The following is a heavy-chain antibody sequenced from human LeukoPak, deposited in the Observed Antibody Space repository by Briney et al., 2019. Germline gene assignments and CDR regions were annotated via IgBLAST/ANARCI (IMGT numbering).Heavy chain of an antibody. CDR1: GYTFTGYY. Sequence: SVKVSCKASGYTFTGYYMHWVRQAPGQGLEWMGGIIPIFGTANYAQKFQGRVTITADKSTSTAYMELSSLRSEDTAVYYCAREGRYYDSSGYIMGWEGSYMDVWGKGTTVTVSS. CDR3: AREGRYYDSSGYIMGWEGSYMDV. D-gene: IGHD3-22*01. J-gene: IGHJ6*03. CDR2: IIPIFGTA. V-gene: IGHV1-69*06.